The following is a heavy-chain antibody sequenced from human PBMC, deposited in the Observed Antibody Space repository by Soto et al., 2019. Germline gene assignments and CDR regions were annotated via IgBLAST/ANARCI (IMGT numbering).Heavy chain of an antibody. V-gene: IGHV4-31*03. D-gene: IGHD2-15*01. CDR3: ARVGGVSCSGGSCNGMDV. J-gene: IGHJ6*02. CDR1: GGSISSGDYY. CDR2: IYYSGST. Sequence: QVQLQESGPGLVKPSQTLSLTCTVSGGSISSGDYYWSWIRQHPGKGLEWIGYIYYSGSTSYNPSLKSRVTISIYTSKNQFSLKLSSVTAADTAVYYCARVGGVSCSGGSCNGMDVWGQGTTVTVSS.